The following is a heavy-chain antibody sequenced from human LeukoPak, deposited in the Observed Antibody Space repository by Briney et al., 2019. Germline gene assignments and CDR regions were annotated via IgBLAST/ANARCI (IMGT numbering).Heavy chain of an antibody. D-gene: IGHD3-10*01. V-gene: IGHV4-59*01. CDR2: IYYSGST. Sequence: SETLSLTCTVSGGSISSYYWSWIRQPPGKGLEWIGYIYYSGSTNYNPSPKSRVTISVDTSKNQFSLKLSSVTAADTAVYYCARAYGTMVRGVIIPFDYWGQGTLVTVSS. CDR1: GGSISSYY. CDR3: ARAYGTMVRGVIIPFDY. J-gene: IGHJ4*02.